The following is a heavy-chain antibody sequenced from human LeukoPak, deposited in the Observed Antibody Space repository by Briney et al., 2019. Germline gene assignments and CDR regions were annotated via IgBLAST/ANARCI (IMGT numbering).Heavy chain of an antibody. CDR2: ISSSGSTI. CDR1: GFTFSSYE. D-gene: IGHD5-18*01. J-gene: IGHJ6*03. V-gene: IGHV3-48*03. Sequence: GGSLRLSCAASGFTFSSYEMNWVRQAPGKGLEWVSYISSSGSTIYYADSVKGRFTISRDNAKNSLYLQMNSLRAGDTAVYYCARDPLDTAMVRHYYYYYMDVWGKGTTVTVSS. CDR3: ARDPLDTAMVRHYYYYYMDV.